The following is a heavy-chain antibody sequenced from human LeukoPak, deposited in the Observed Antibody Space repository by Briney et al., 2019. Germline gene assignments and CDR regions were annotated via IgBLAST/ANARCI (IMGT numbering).Heavy chain of an antibody. V-gene: IGHV3-30*02. CDR3: AKDQKRTHAGYYFDY. CDR1: GFTFSSYG. CDR2: IRYDGSNK. J-gene: IGHJ4*02. Sequence: PGGSLRLSCAASGFTFSSYGMHWVRQAPGKGLEWLAFIRYDGSNKYYTGSVKGRFTISRDNSKNTLYPQMNSLRAEDTAVYYCAKDQKRTHAGYYFDYWGQGTLVTVSS. D-gene: IGHD1-7*01.